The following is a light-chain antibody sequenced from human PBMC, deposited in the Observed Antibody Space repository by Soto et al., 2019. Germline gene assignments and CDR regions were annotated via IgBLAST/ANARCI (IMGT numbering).Light chain of an antibody. CDR3: CSYAGSSTLYV. CDR2: EVS. V-gene: IGLV2-23*02. J-gene: IGLJ1*01. Sequence: LTQPASVSGSPGQSITISCTGTSSDVGSYNLVSWYQQHPGKASKLMIYEVSKRPSGVSNRFSGSKSGNTASLTISGLQAEDEADYYCCSYAGSSTLYVFGTGTKVTVL. CDR1: SSDVGSYNL.